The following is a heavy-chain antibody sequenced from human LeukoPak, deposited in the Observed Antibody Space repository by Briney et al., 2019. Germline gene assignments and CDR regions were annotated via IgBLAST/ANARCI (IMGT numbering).Heavy chain of an antibody. V-gene: IGHV3-23*01. CDR2: MSGSGDTT. J-gene: IGHJ4*02. Sequence: GGSLRLSCAASGFTFGTHAMTWVRQAPGKGLEWGSGMSGSGDTTYYADSVKGRFTISRDNSKNTLFLQMNSLRAEDTAVYYCAKLAGISGWYVYYFDYWGKGTLVTVS. D-gene: IGHD6-19*01. CDR3: AKLAGISGWYVYYFDY. CDR1: GFTFGTHA.